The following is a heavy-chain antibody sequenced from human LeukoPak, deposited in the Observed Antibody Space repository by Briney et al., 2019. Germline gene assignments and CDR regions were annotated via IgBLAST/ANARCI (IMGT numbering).Heavy chain of an antibody. CDR1: GFTFSDYY. V-gene: IGHV3-11*06. J-gene: IGHJ4*02. Sequence: GGSLRLSCAASGFTFSDYYMSWIRQAPGKGLEWVSDISCNSSYTNYADSVKGRFTISRDNAKNSLNLQMNDLRAEDTAVYYWAREASEDSGSNNFDYWGQGTLVTVSS. CDR2: ISCNSSYT. D-gene: IGHD3-10*01. CDR3: AREASEDSGSNNFDY.